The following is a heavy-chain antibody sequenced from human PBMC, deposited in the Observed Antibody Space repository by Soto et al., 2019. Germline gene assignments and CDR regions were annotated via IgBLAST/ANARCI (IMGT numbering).Heavy chain of an antibody. J-gene: IGHJ4*01. CDR3: ARDSGYDISVVPPTPRNHYFDN. D-gene: IGHD3-9*01. CDR2: VNLDGGEK. Sequence: PGGSLRLSCAASGFNFGGYWMSWVRQAPGKGLEWVANVNLDGGEKFYVDSVKGRFTISRDNAKNAMYLEMNSLRAEDTAVYYCARDSGYDISVVPPTPRNHYFDNWGHGTQVTVSS. CDR1: GFNFGGYW. V-gene: IGHV3-7*01.